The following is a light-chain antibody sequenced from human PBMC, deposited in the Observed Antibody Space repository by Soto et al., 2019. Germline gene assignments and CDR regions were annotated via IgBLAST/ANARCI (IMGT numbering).Light chain of an antibody. CDR1: SSDVGGYNY. Sequence: QSALTQPASVSGSPGQSIAISCTGSSSDVGGYNYVSWYQHHPGKGPKLMIYEVNNRPSGVSNRFSGSKSGNTASLTISGLQAEDEADYYCNSYTSSSTWVFGGGTELTVL. CDR3: NSYTSSSTWV. J-gene: IGLJ3*02. V-gene: IGLV2-14*01. CDR2: EVN.